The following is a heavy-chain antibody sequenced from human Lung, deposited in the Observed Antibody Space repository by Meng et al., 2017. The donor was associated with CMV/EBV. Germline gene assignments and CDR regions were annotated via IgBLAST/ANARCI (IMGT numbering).Heavy chain of an antibody. V-gene: IGHV1-8*03. CDR2: MNPNSGNT. CDR3: ARGRAGYYYYGMDF. J-gene: IGHJ6*02. CDR1: GYTFTSYD. Sequence: ASVXVSXKASGYTFTSYDINWVRQATGQGLEWMGWMNPNSGNTGYAQKFQGRVTITRNTSISTAYMELSSLRSEDTAVYYCARGRAGYYYYGMDFWGQGTTVTVSS. D-gene: IGHD6-19*01.